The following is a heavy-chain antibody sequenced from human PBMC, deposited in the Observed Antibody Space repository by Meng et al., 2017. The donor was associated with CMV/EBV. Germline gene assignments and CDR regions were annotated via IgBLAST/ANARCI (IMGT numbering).Heavy chain of an antibody. CDR1: GYSFTSYW. J-gene: IGHJ4*02. CDR3: ARERSQLDSSGYDD. D-gene: IGHD3-22*01. CDR2: IYPGDSDT. Sequence: KVSCKGSGYSFTSYWIGWVRQMPGKGLEWMGIIYPGDSDTRYSPSFQGQVTISADKSISTAYLQWNSLRAEDTAVYYCARERSQLDSSGYDDWGQGTLVTVSS. V-gene: IGHV5-51*01.